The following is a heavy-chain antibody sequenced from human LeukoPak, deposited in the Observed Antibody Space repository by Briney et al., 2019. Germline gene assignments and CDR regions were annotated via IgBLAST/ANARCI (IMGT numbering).Heavy chain of an antibody. D-gene: IGHD1-14*01. Sequence: GSLRLSCAASGFTFSSYWMSWVRQAPGKGLEWVANIKQDGSEKYYVDSMKGRFTISRDNAKNSLYLQMNSLRAEDTAVYYCARDPSGSGFEYYFDYWGQGTLVTVSS. CDR2: IKQDGSEK. V-gene: IGHV3-7*01. CDR1: GFTFSSYW. J-gene: IGHJ4*02. CDR3: ARDPSGSGFEYYFDY.